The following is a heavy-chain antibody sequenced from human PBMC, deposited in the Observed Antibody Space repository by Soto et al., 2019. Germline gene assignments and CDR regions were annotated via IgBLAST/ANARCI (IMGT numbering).Heavy chain of an antibody. D-gene: IGHD3-16*01. CDR2: IKEDGSEK. J-gene: IGHJ4*02. CDR3: VRVGRLGGY. V-gene: IGHV3-7*03. Sequence: EVQLVESGGGLVQPGWSLRLSCAASGFTFSNYWMSWVRQAPGKGLEWVANIKEDGSEKYYVDSVKGRFTISRDNAKNSLYLQMNSLRAEDTAVYYCVRVGRLGGYWGQGTLVTVSS. CDR1: GFTFSNYW.